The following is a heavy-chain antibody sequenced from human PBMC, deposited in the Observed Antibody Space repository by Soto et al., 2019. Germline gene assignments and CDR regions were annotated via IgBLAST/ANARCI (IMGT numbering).Heavy chain of an antibody. J-gene: IGHJ5*02. D-gene: IGHD6-13*01. Sequence: PSQTLSLTCAISGDSVSSNSAAWNWIRQSPSRGLEWLGRTYCRSKWYNDYAVSVKSRITINPDTSKNQFSLQLNSVTPEDTAVYYCARSSIAAAGPLVSNWFDPWGQGTLVTVSS. CDR2: TYCRSKWYN. CDR3: ARSSIAAAGPLVSNWFDP. CDR1: GDSVSSNSAA. V-gene: IGHV6-1*01.